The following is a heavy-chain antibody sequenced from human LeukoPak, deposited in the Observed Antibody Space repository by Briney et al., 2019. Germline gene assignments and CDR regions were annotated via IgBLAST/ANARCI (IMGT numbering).Heavy chain of an antibody. CDR3: ARDSNWGFQ. Sequence: SETLSPTCTVSGGSFNFYFWHWIRQPSGKALEWLADIDNRGSTQYNPSLRGRGTISVDTSRNHVSLRLTSVTAADTAVYFCARDSNWGFQWGPGTLVTVSS. J-gene: IGHJ4*02. V-gene: IGHV4-34*01. CDR1: GGSFNFYF. CDR2: IDNRGST. D-gene: IGHD7-27*01.